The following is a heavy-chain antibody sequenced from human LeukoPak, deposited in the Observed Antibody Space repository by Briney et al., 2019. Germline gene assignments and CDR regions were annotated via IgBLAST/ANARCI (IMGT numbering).Heavy chain of an antibody. V-gene: IGHV3-7*01. CDR1: GSTFSSYW. CDR3: ARYYALANYYYYMDV. Sequence: GGSLRLSCAASGSTFSSYWMSWVRQAPGKGLEWVANIKQDGSEKYYVDSVKGRFTISRDNAKNSLYLQMNSLRAEDTAVYYCARYYALANYYYYMDVWGKGTTVTVSS. J-gene: IGHJ6*03. D-gene: IGHD2-2*01. CDR2: IKQDGSEK.